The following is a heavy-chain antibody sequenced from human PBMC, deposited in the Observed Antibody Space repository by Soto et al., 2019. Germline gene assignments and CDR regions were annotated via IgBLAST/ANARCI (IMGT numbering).Heavy chain of an antibody. CDR1: GFTFSDYY. Sequence: QVQLVESGGGLVRPGGSLRLSCATSGFTFSDYYMSWIRQAPGKGLEWVSYIASRDPTVYYADFVRGRFTISRDNARNLLYMQMDNLRADDTAVYYCAREKSSGYYGMDVWGQGTTVTVSS. J-gene: IGHJ6*02. CDR3: AREKSSGYYGMDV. CDR2: IASRDPTV. V-gene: IGHV3-11*01. D-gene: IGHD3-22*01.